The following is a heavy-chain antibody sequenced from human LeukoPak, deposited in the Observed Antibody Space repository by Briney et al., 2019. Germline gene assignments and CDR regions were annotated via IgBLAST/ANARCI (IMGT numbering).Heavy chain of an antibody. CDR2: INPNSGGT. J-gene: IGHJ6*02. V-gene: IGHV1-2*02. Sequence: ASVKVSCKASGYTFTSYGISWVRQAPGQGLEWMGWINPNSGGTNYAQKFQGRVTMTRDTSISTAYMELSRLRSDDTAVYYCARDLDYSNYYYYGMDVWGQGTTVTVSS. CDR1: GYTFTSYG. CDR3: ARDLDYSNYYYYGMDV. D-gene: IGHD4-11*01.